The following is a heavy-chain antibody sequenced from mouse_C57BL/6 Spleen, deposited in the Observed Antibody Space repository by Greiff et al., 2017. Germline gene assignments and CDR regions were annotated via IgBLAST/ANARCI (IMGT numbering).Heavy chain of an antibody. CDR3: ARRDYGVDY. V-gene: IGHV1-42*01. Sequence: VQLQQSGPELVKPGASVKISCKASGYSLTGYYMNWVKQSPEKSLEWIGEINPSTGGTTYNQKFKAKATLTVDKSSSTAYMQLKSLTSEDSAVYYCARRDYGVDYWGQGTSVTVSS. CDR2: INPSTGGT. CDR1: GYSLTGYY. J-gene: IGHJ4*01.